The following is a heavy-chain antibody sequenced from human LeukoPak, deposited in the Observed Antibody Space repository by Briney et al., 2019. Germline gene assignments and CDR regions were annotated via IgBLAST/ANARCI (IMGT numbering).Heavy chain of an antibody. Sequence: PGGSLRLSCAASVFSFSTYGMHWVRQAPGKGLEWVAFIRYDGINKYYADSVKGRFTISRDNSKNTLYLQMNSLRAEDTAVYYCAKVPSSSRYCSSTSCYSDYWGQGTLVTVSS. CDR3: AKVPSSSRYCSSTSCYSDY. CDR1: VFSFSTYG. J-gene: IGHJ4*02. CDR2: IRYDGINK. D-gene: IGHD2-2*02. V-gene: IGHV3-30*02.